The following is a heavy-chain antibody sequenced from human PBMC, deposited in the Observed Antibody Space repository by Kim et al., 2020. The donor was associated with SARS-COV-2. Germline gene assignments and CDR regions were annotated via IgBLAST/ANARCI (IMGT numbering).Heavy chain of an antibody. D-gene: IGHD2-15*01. J-gene: IGHJ6*02. Sequence: SVKVSCKASGGTFSSYAISWVRQAPGQGLEWMGGIIPIFGTANYAQKFQGRVTITADESTSTAYMELSSLRSEDTAVYYCARTGWGYCSGGSCYSEFRSYYYYGMDVWGQGTTVTVSS. CDR3: ARTGWGYCSGGSCYSEFRSYYYYGMDV. CDR2: IIPIFGTA. CDR1: GGTFSSYA. V-gene: IGHV1-69*13.